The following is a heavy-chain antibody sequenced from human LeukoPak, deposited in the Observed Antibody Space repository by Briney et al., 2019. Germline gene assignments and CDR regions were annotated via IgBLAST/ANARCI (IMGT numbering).Heavy chain of an antibody. J-gene: IGHJ4*02. D-gene: IGHD3-22*01. CDR1: GYTFTSYG. CDR2: ISAYDGNT. Sequence: ASVKVSCKASGYTFTSYGISWVRQAPGQGLEWMGWISAYDGNTNYAQKLQGRVTMTTDTSTSTAYMELRSLRSDDTAVYYCARGHYYDSSGHFDYWGQGTLVTVSS. CDR3: ARGHYYDSSGHFDY. V-gene: IGHV1-18*01.